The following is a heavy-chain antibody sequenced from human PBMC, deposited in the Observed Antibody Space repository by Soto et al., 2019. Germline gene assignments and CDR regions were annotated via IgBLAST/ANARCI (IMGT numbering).Heavy chain of an antibody. CDR1: GFTFSTYV. J-gene: IGHJ4*02. Sequence: EVQLLESGGGLVQPGGSLRLSGTASGFTFSTYVMSWVRQAPGKGLEWVSSLSGDGTTTYYIDSVKGRFTISRDNSRNTLSLQMTSLRTEDTGVYYCAKDITFDSSAYNYWGQGILVTVSS. D-gene: IGHD3-22*01. V-gene: IGHV3-23*01. CDR3: AKDITFDSSAYNY. CDR2: LSGDGTTT.